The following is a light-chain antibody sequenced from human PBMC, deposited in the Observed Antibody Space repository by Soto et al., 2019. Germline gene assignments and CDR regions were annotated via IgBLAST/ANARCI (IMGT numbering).Light chain of an antibody. J-gene: IGKJ3*01. CDR1: QDISDS. CDR3: QQANSFPFT. CDR2: AAS. Sequence: DIQMTQSPSSVSASVGDRVTITCRASQDISDSLAWYQQKPGKAPKLLIYAASSLQSGVPSRFSGSGSGTDFTLTISSLQPEDFATYYCQQANSFPFTFGPGTKVGIK. V-gene: IGKV1-12*01.